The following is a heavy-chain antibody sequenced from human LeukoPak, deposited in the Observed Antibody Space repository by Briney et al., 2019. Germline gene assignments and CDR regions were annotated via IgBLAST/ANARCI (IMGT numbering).Heavy chain of an antibody. Sequence: ASVKVSCRASGYSFTGYYMHWVRQAPGQGLEWMGRINPNSGGTNYAQKFQGRVTMTRDTSISTAYMELSRLRSDDTAVYYCARGAYSSGRTLGYWGQGTLVTVSS. J-gene: IGHJ4*02. CDR3: ARGAYSSGRTLGY. CDR1: GYSFTGYY. D-gene: IGHD6-19*01. CDR2: INPNSGGT. V-gene: IGHV1-2*06.